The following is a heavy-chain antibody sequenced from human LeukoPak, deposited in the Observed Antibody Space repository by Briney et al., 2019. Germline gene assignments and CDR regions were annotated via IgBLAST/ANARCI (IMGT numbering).Heavy chain of an antibody. D-gene: IGHD6-13*01. CDR3: AKSWAIYLAAAGFDY. CDR1: GFTFSSYA. J-gene: IGHJ4*02. V-gene: IGHV3-23*01. Sequence: GGSLRLSCAASGFTFSSYAMSWVRQAPGKGLEWVSAISGSGGSTYYADSVKGRFTISRDNSKSTLYLQMNSLRAEDTAVYYCAKSWAIYLAAAGFDYWGQGTLVTVSS. CDR2: ISGSGGST.